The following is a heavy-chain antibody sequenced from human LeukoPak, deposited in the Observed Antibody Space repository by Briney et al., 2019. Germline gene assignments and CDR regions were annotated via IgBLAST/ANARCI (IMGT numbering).Heavy chain of an antibody. D-gene: IGHD3-10*01. CDR1: GGSISSYY. J-gene: IGHJ6*02. CDR3: ARGRMDYYGSAYGMDV. Sequence: SETLSLTCTVSGGSISSYYWSWIRQPPGKGLEWIGYIYYSGSTNYNPSLKSRVTISVDTSKNQFSLKLSSVTAADTAVYYCARGRMDYYGSAYGMDVWGQGTTVTVSS. CDR2: IYYSGST. V-gene: IGHV4-59*01.